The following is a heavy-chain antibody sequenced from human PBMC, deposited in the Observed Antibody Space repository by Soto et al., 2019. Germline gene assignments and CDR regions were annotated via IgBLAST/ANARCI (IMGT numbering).Heavy chain of an antibody. J-gene: IGHJ5*02. CDR2: INQDGSEK. Sequence: EVQLVESGGGLVQPGGSLRLSCAASGFTFSSSWLSWVRQAPGKGLEWVANINQDGSEKYYVDSVKGRFTISRDNAKNSLYLQMNSLRAEDTAMYYCARVSPVMSPGSWGQGTLVTVSS. V-gene: IGHV3-7*05. D-gene: IGHD3-16*01. CDR3: ARVSPVMSPGS. CDR1: GFTFSSSW.